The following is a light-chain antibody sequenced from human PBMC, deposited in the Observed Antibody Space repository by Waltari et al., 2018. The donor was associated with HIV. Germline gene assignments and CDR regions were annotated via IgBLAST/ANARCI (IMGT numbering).Light chain of an antibody. CDR3: QAWDSWD. V-gene: IGLV3-1*01. CDR1: KLGDIY. J-gene: IGLJ2*01. Sequence: SYELKQPPSVSVSPGQTANITCSGDKLGDIYVCWYQHRPGQSPVLVMYQDSKRASGIPERFSGSNSGNTATLTISGTQAMDAADYYCQAWDSWDFGGGTKLTVL. CDR2: QDS.